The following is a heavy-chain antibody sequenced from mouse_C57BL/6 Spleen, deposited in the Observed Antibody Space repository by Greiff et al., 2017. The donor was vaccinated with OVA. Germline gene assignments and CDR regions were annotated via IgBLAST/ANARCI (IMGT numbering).Heavy chain of an antibody. J-gene: IGHJ3*01. V-gene: IGHV5-9-1*02. CDR1: GFTFSSYA. CDR2: ISSGGDYI. D-gene: IGHD2-3*01. Sequence: EVQLVESGEGLVKPGGSLKLSCAASGFTFSSYAMSWVRQTPEKRLEWVAYISSGGDYIFYADTVKGRFTFSRDNARNTLYLQMSSLKPEDTAMYYCTRDGYSAWFAYWGKGTLVTVSA. CDR3: TRDGYSAWFAY.